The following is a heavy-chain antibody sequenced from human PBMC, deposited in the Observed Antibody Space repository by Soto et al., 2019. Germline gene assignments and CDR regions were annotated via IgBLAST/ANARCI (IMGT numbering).Heavy chain of an antibody. CDR2: ICNSGGT. J-gene: IGHJ4*02. Sequence: QVQLQESGPGLVKPSETLYLTCTVSGGSISSYCWSLVRQPPGEGLEWIENICNSGGTNYNPSLKSRVVISVDTSRNQFSLKLSSVTAADTAVYYCARGVGRYGSNLDYWGQGTLVTVSS. V-gene: IGHV4-59*01. CDR1: GGSISSYC. CDR3: ARGVGRYGSNLDY. D-gene: IGHD1-26*01.